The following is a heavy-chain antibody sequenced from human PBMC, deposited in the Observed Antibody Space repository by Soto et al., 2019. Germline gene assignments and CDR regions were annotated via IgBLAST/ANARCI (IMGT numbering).Heavy chain of an antibody. Sequence: EVQLVESGGGLVQPGGSLKLSCAASGFTFSGSAMHWVRQASGKGLEWVGRIRSKANSYATAYAASVKGRFTISRDDSKYTAYLQMNSLKTEDTAVYYCRIYPGYSNYDDAFDIWGRGTMVTVSS. CDR3: RIYPGYSNYDDAFDI. CDR2: IRSKANSYAT. D-gene: IGHD4-4*01. CDR1: GFTFSGSA. V-gene: IGHV3-73*01. J-gene: IGHJ3*02.